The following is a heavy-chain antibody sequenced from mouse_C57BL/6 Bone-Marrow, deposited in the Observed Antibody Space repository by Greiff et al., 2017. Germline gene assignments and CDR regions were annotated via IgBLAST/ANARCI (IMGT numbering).Heavy chain of an antibody. J-gene: IGHJ2*01. D-gene: IGHD2-4*01. CDR1: GFTFSSYG. V-gene: IGHV5-6*02. CDR2: ISSGGSYT. Sequence: DVKLLESGGDLVKPGGSLKLSCAASGFTFSSYGMSWVRQTPDKRLEWVATISSGGSYTYYPDSVKGRFTISRDNAKNTLYLQMSSLKSENTAMYYCERQGIYYDYDDTFDYWGKGTTLRVSS. CDR3: ERQGIYYDYDDTFDY.